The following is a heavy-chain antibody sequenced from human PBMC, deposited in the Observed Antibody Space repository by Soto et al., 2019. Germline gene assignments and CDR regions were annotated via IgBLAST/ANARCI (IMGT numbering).Heavy chain of an antibody. CDR1: GGSISSGGYY. CDR2: IYYSGGT. V-gene: IGHV4-31*03. CDR3: ARPTYNYAFDI. Sequence: QVQLQESGPGLVKPSQTLSLTCTVSGGSISSGGYYWSWIRQHPGKGLEWIGYIYYSGGTYYNPYLKSRLTISADTSKNQFSLKLSSVTAADTAVYYCARPTYNYAFDIWGQGTMVTVSS. J-gene: IGHJ3*02. D-gene: IGHD1-20*01.